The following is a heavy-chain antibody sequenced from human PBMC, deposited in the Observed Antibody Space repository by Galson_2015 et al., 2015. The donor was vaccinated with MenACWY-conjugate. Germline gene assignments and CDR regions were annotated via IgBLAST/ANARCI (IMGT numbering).Heavy chain of an antibody. CDR3: ARLLEYYFDY. Sequence: QMPGKGLEWMGIIYPDESETRYSPSFQGQVTISADKSTNTAYLQWSSLKASDTAMYYCARLLEYYFDYWGQGTLVTVSS. CDR2: IYPDESET. J-gene: IGHJ4*02. D-gene: IGHD6-6*01. V-gene: IGHV5-51*01.